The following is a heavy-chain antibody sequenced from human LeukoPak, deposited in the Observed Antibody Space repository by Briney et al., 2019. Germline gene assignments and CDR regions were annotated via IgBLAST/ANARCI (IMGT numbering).Heavy chain of an antibody. D-gene: IGHD4-17*01. CDR3: SSGDPDWFDP. Sequence: GGSLRLSCTASGFTFGDYAMSWFRQAPGKGLEWVGFIRSKAYGGTTEYAASVKGRFAISRDDSKSIAYLQMNGLKTEDTAVYYCSSGDPDWFDPGGRGTLVTVSS. CDR2: IRSKAYGGTT. CDR1: GFTFGDYA. V-gene: IGHV3-49*03. J-gene: IGHJ5*02.